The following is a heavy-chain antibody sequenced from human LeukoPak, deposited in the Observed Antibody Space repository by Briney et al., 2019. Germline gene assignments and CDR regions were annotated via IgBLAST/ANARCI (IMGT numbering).Heavy chain of an antibody. D-gene: IGHD2-2*02. Sequence: PGGSLRPSCAASGFTASSNYMSWVRQAPGKGLGWVSVIYSGGSTYYADSVKGRFTISRDNSKNTLYLQMNSLRAEDTAVYYCARDPGGPHTVKWDAFDIWGQGTMVTVSS. J-gene: IGHJ3*02. V-gene: IGHV3-53*01. CDR1: GFTASSNY. CDR3: ARDPGGPHTVKWDAFDI. CDR2: IYSGGST.